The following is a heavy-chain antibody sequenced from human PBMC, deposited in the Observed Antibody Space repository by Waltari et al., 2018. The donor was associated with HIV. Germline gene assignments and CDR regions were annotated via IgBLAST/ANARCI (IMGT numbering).Heavy chain of an antibody. CDR3: ARVVASAGLRFDR. J-gene: IGHJ5*02. Sequence: MGSYYWSWMRQPPGKGLEWIGNIDYTGRANYNPSLKTRVTISADTSKNHLSLKLTSVTAGDTAIYYCARVVASAGLRFDRWGQDPWSPSPQ. V-gene: IGHV4-59*12. D-gene: IGHD2-21*01. CDR1: MGSYY. CDR2: IDYTGRA.